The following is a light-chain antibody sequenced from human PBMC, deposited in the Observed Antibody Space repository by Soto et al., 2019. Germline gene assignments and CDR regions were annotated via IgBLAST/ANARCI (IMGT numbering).Light chain of an antibody. CDR1: QSINNW. CDR3: QQYNSYSPWT. Sequence: DIQMTQSTSTLSASVGDRATITCRDSQSINNWLAWYQQKPGKAPKLLIYKASSLESGVPSRFSGSGSGTEFTLTISSLQPDDFATYYCQQYNSYSPWTVGQGTKVDIK. CDR2: KAS. J-gene: IGKJ1*01. V-gene: IGKV1-5*03.